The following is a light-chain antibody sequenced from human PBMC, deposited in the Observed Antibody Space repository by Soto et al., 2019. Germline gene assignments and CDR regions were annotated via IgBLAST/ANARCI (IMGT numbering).Light chain of an antibody. CDR3: QQYGSSGT. CDR2: DAS. J-gene: IGKJ1*01. V-gene: IGKV3D-11*01. Sequence: EIVLTQSPATLSLSPGERATLSCRASQGVSSYLAWYQQKPGQAPRLLIYDASNRATGIPARFSGSGPGTEFTLTISRLEPEDFAVYYCQQYGSSGTFGQGTKVDI. CDR1: QGVSSY.